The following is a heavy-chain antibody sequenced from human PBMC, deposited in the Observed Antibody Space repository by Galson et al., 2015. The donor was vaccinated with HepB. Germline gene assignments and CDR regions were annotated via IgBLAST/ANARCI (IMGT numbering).Heavy chain of an antibody. CDR3: AREDGNYYYYYGMDV. V-gene: IGHV3-30*04. CDR2: ISYDGSNK. Sequence: CAASGFTFSSYAMHWVRQAPGKGLEWVAVISYDGSNKYYADSVKGRFTISRDNSKNTLYLQMNSLRAEDTAVYYCAREDGNYYYYYGMDVWGQGTTVTVSS. J-gene: IGHJ6*02. D-gene: IGHD1-1*01. CDR1: GFTFSSYA.